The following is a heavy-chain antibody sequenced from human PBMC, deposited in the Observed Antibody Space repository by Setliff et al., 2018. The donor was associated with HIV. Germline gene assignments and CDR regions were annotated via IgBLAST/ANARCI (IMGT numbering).Heavy chain of an antibody. CDR2: IYYSGST. CDR1: GGSISSGVYY. D-gene: IGHD5-18*01. CDR3: ARGTSNTAMESYYFDY. Sequence: SETLSLTCTVSGGSISSGVYYWSWIRQHPGKGLEWIGYIYYSGSTYYTPSLKSRVTMSVDTSKNQFSLKLSSVTAADTAVYYCARGTSNTAMESYYFDYWCQGTLVTVS. V-gene: IGHV4-31*03. J-gene: IGHJ4*02.